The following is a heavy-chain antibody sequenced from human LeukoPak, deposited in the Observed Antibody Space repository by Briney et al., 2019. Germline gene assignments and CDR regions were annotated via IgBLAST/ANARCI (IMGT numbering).Heavy chain of an antibody. J-gene: IGHJ4*02. V-gene: IGHV3-11*05. D-gene: IGHD3-10*01. CDR3: ATGGGSFAY. Sequence: GGSLRLSCAASEFTFSDYYMSWMRLAPGKGLECVSYISPSSSSTRYAYSVKGRFTISRDNAKNSLFLHMSGLRADDTPVYYWATGGGSFAYWGQGTLVTVSS. CDR2: ISPSSSST. CDR1: EFTFSDYY.